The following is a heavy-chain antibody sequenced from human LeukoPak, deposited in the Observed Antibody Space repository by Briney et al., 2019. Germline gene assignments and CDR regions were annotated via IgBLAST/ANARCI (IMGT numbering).Heavy chain of an antibody. V-gene: IGHV3-48*01. CDR2: ISSSSSTI. D-gene: IGHD3-22*01. Sequence: PGGSLRLSCAASGFTFSSYSMNWVRQAPGKGLEWVSYISSSSSTIYYADSVKGRFTISRDNSKNTLYLQMSSLRAEDTAVYFCARDRFDSGGYPIWGQGTVVTVSS. CDR1: GFTFSSYS. J-gene: IGHJ3*02. CDR3: ARDRFDSGGYPI.